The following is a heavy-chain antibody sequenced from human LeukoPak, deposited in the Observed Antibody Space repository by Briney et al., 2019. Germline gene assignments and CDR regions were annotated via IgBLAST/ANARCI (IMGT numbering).Heavy chain of an antibody. CDR3: ARVLRGGSSYGGY. CDR1: GYTFTGYY. D-gene: IGHD1-26*01. J-gene: IGHJ4*02. CDR2: INPISGVT. Sequence: ASVKVSCKASGYTFTGYYIHWVRKAPGQGLEWIGWINPISGVTYYAQRFQGRVTMTRDTSISTAFMDLSRLTSDDTAIYYCARVLRGGSSYGGYWGQGTLVTVSS. V-gene: IGHV1-2*02.